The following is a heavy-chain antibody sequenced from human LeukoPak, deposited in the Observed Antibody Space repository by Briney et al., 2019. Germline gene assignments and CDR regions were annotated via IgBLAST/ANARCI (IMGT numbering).Heavy chain of an antibody. CDR1: GFTFTSYD. V-gene: IGHV3-48*03. CDR3: ASAGGGY. Sequence: GESLRLSCAASGFTFTSYDMTWVRQVPGTGLECISYITTSGSVYYVDPVKGRFTISGDNARNSLYLQMNSLRADDTAVYYCASAGGGYWGQGTLVTVSS. J-gene: IGHJ4*02. D-gene: IGHD1-14*01. CDR2: ITTSGSV.